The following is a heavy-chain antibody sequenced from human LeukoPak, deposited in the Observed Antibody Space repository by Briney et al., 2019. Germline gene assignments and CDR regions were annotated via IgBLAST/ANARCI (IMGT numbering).Heavy chain of an antibody. CDR2: ISYDGSNK. J-gene: IGHJ4*02. CDR1: GFTFSSYA. CDR3: ARDPYCSSTSCYHYFDY. Sequence: GGSLRLSCAASGFTFSSYAMHWVGQAPGKGLEWVAVISYDGSNKYYADSVKGGFTISRDNSKNTLYLQMNSLRAEDTAVYYCARDPYCSSTSCYHYFDYWGQGTLVTVSS. D-gene: IGHD2-2*01. V-gene: IGHV3-30-3*01.